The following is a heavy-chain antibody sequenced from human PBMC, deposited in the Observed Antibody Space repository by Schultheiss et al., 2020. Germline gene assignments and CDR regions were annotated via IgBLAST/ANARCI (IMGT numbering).Heavy chain of an antibody. CDR3: ARQGSTGDFRPFDY. CDR2: IYYDGST. D-gene: IGHD3-3*01. Sequence: SETLSLTCTVSGGSINTYYWTWIRQPPGKGLEWIGYIYYDGSTKYNPSLKSRVTISLDTSNNQMSLYMSSVTAADTAVYYCARQGSTGDFRPFDYWGQGTLVTVSS. CDR1: GGSINTYY. J-gene: IGHJ4*02. V-gene: IGHV4-59*08.